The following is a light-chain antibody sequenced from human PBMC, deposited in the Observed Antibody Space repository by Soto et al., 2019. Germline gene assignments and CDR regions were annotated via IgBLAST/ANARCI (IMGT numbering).Light chain of an antibody. J-gene: IGLJ3*02. Sequence: QSALTQPRSVSGSPGQSVTISCTGTSSDVGGYNYVSWYQQHPGKAPKLIIYDVSKRPSGVPDRFSGSRSGNTASLTISGLQAEDEADYYCCSYAGSQTWVFGAGTKLTVL. CDR3: CSYAGSQTWV. CDR2: DVS. CDR1: SSDVGGYNY. V-gene: IGLV2-11*01.